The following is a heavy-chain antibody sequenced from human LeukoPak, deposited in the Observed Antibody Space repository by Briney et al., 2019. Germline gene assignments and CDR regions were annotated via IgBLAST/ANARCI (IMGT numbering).Heavy chain of an antibody. V-gene: IGHV3-21*01. J-gene: IGHJ5*02. CDR2: IHSSSTYI. CDR1: GFSFSHYR. CDR3: ARDLEVPGGDWFDP. D-gene: IGHD2-2*01. Sequence: GGSLRLSCVASGFSFSHYRMNWVRQAPGKGLEWVSSIHSSSTYIYYADSLRGRVTISRDNAKNSLYLQMNGLRAEDTAVYYCARDLEVPGGDWFDPWGQGTLVTVSS.